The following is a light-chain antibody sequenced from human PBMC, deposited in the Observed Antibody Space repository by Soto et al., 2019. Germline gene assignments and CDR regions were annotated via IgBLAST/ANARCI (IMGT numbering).Light chain of an antibody. Sequence: QSALTQPASVSGSPGQSITISCTGTSSDVGGYNYVSWYQQHPGKAPKFMIYDVSNRPSGVSNRFSGSKSVNTASLTISGLQAEDEADYYCSSYTTSNTRQIVFGTGTKLTVL. CDR2: DVS. CDR1: SSDVGGYNY. CDR3: SSYTTSNTRQIV. V-gene: IGLV2-14*01. J-gene: IGLJ1*01.